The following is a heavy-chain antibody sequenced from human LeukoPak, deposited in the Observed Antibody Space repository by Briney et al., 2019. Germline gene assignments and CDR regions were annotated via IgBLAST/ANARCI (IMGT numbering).Heavy chain of an antibody. J-gene: IGHJ4*02. Sequence: SQTLSLTCAISGDSVSSNSAAWNWIRLSPSRGLEWLGRTYYRSKWYNDYAVSVKSRITINPDTSKNQFSLQLNSVTPEDTAVYYCARPGKSADGSSGDYWGQGTLVTVSS. V-gene: IGHV6-1*01. CDR2: TYYRSKWYN. CDR1: GDSVSSNSAA. CDR3: ARPGKSADGSSGDY. D-gene: IGHD3-10*01.